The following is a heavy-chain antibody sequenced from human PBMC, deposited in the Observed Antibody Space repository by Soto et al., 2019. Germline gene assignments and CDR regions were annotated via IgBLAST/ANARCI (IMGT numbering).Heavy chain of an antibody. J-gene: IGHJ5*02. CDR2: IHYRANS. CDR1: GDSISSSSYY. Sequence: PSETLSLTCAVSGDSISSSSYYWAWIRLPPGKGLEWIGSIHYRANSYYSPSLKSRITISVDTSKNQISLRLSSVTAADTAVYYCARPLQLAVSGFDPWGQGTLVTVSS. V-gene: IGHV4-39*01. D-gene: IGHD3-3*02. CDR3: ARPLQLAVSGFDP.